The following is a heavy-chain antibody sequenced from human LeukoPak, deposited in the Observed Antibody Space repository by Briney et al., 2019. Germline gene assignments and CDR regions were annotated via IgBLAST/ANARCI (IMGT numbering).Heavy chain of an antibody. J-gene: IGHJ6*02. CDR2: ISYDGSNK. CDR3: ARGKMGYYGMDV. Sequence: GGSLRLSCAASGFTFSSYGMHWVRQAPGKGLEWVAVISYDGSNKYYADSVKGRFTISRDNSKNTLYLQMNSLRAEDTAVYYCARGKMGYYGMDVWGQGTTVTVSS. D-gene: IGHD2-8*01. CDR1: GFTFSSYG. V-gene: IGHV3-30*03.